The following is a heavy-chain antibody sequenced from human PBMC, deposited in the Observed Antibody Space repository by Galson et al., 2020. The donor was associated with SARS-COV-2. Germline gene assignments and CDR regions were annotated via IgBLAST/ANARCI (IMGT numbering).Heavy chain of an antibody. D-gene: IGHD5-12*01. CDR1: GGSISSGDYY. J-gene: IGHJ4*02. CDR3: ARARKRWLQLVAKSHFDY. Sequence: ETSETLSLTCTVSGGSISSGDYYWSWIRQPPGKGLEWIGYIYYSGSTYYNPSLKSRVTILVDTSKNQFSLKLSSVTAADTAVYYCARARKRWLQLVAKSHFDYWGQGTLVTVSS. CDR2: IYYSGST. V-gene: IGHV4-30-4*01.